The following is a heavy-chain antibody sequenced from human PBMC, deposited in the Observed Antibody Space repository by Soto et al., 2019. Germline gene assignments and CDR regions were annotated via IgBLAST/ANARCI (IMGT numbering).Heavy chain of an antibody. CDR2: IGTAGDT. CDR1: GFTFSSYG. J-gene: IGHJ6*02. V-gene: IGHV3-13*01. D-gene: IGHD3-22*01. Sequence: GGSLRLSCAASGFTFSSYGMHWVRQATGKGLEWVSAIGTAGDTYYPGSVKGRFTISRENAKNSLYLQMNSLRAGDTAVYYCARDTYYYDSSGYYYYYGMDVWGQGTTVTVSS. CDR3: ARDTYYYDSSGYYYYYGMDV.